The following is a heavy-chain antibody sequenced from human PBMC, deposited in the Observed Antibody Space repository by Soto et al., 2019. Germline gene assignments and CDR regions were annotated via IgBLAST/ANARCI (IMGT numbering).Heavy chain of an antibody. CDR3: AREDILGTRSFDY. Sequence: GGSLRLCCEASGCTFSKYSVNWVRHAPGKGLEWLSYISSNSITIYYADSVRGRFTITRDNAKNSLYLQMNSLRDEDTAVYYCAREDILGTRSFDYWGQGTLVTVSS. V-gene: IGHV3-48*02. CDR2: ISSNSITI. CDR1: GCTFSKYS. D-gene: IGHD1-26*01. J-gene: IGHJ4*02.